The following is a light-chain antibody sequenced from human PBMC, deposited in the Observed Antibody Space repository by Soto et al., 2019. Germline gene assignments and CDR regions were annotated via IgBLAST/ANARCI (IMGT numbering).Light chain of an antibody. V-gene: IGKV3-20*01. CDR3: QQYDTSPRT. J-gene: IGKJ1*01. CDR1: QNPSSGY. CDR2: AAS. Sequence: EIVLTQSPGTLSLSPGERATLSCRASQNPSSGYLAWYQQKPGQAPRILIYAASSRATGIPDRFSGSGSGTDFSLTISRLEPEDFAVYYCQQYDTSPRTFGQGTKVDIK.